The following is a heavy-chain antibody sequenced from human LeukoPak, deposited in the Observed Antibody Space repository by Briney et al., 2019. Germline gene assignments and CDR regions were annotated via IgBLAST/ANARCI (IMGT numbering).Heavy chain of an antibody. CDR1: GGSISSYY. CDR2: IYYSGST. Sequence: SETLSLTCTVSGGSISSYYWSWLRQPPGKGLEWIGYIYYSGSTNYNPSLKSRVTISVDTSKNQFSLKLSSVTAADTAVYYCARWAGYGFDYWGQGTLVTVSS. D-gene: IGHD5-18*01. J-gene: IGHJ4*02. CDR3: ARWAGYGFDY. V-gene: IGHV4-59*08.